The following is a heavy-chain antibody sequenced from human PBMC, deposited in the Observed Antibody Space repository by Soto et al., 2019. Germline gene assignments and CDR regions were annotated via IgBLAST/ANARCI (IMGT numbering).Heavy chain of an antibody. J-gene: IGHJ5*02. CDR3: ARVWIAALTDNWFDP. D-gene: IGHD6-6*01. V-gene: IGHV3-66*01. CDR1: GFTVSSNY. Sequence: EVQLVESGGGLVQPGGSLRLSCAASGFTVSSNYMSWVRQAPGKGLEWVSVIYSGGRTYYADSVKGRFTISRDNSKNTLYLQMNSLRAEDTAVYYCARVWIAALTDNWFDPWGQGTLVTVSS. CDR2: IYSGGRT.